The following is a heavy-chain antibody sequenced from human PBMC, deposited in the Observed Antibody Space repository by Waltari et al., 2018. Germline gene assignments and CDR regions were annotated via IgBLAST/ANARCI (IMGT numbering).Heavy chain of an antibody. V-gene: IGHV4-59*08. Sequence: QVQLQESGPGLVKPSETLSLTCTVSESSICSDYWSWSRQPPGKGLAWIGYIFDSGTPNYNPSLKSRVTISLDTSKNQISLKLNSVTAADTAVYYCARHITFNYDFYGMDVWGQGTTVTVSS. CDR2: IFDSGTP. D-gene: IGHD3-16*01. J-gene: IGHJ6*02. CDR1: ESSICSDY. CDR3: ARHITFNYDFYGMDV.